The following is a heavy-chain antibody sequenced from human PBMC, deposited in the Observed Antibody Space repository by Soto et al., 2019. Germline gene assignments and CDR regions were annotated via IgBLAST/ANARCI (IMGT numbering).Heavy chain of an antibody. CDR1: VYSFTSYG. CDR2: ISAYNGNT. Sequence: XSVKVSCKASVYSFTSYGISWVRQAPGQGLEWMGWISAYNGNTNYAQKLQGRVTMTTDTSTSTAYMELRSLRSDDTAVYYCARERYYDSSGYNYWGQGSLVTVSS. CDR3: ARERYYDSSGYNY. V-gene: IGHV1-18*04. J-gene: IGHJ4*02. D-gene: IGHD3-22*01.